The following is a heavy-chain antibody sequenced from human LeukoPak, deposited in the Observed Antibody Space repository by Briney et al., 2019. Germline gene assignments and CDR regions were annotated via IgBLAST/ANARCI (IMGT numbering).Heavy chain of an antibody. CDR3: VSDLCGGDDQ. CDR1: GFTFSTYT. Sequence: GGSLRLSCAASGFTFSTYTMNWVRQVPGKGLEWVSRIDEDGKTIDYADSVKGRFTISRDNAKDTLYLQMSSLRDEDTAVYYCVSDLCGGDDQWGRGTLVTVSS. D-gene: IGHD3-3*01. J-gene: IGHJ5*02. V-gene: IGHV3-74*01. CDR2: IDEDGKTI.